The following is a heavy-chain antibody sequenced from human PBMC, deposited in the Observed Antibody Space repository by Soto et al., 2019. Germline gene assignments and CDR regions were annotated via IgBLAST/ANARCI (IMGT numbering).Heavy chain of an antibody. CDR2: IIPVFRAP. CDR3: ARDKGRPQLGGNYYYIADV. D-gene: IGHD3-22*01. CDR1: GGTFDTYA. V-gene: IGHV1-69*12. J-gene: IGHJ6*02. Sequence: QVHLVQSGAEVKKPGSSVKVSCKVSGGTFDTYAISWVRQAPGQGLEWMGGIIPVFRAPDYAPKFQGRAKVSADESARKAHMELTGLRFEDTADYYCARDKGRPQLGGNYYYIADVWGQGTSVTVSS.